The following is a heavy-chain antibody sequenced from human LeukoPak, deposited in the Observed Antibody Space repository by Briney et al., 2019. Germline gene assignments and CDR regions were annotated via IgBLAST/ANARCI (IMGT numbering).Heavy chain of an antibody. CDR1: GYTFTSYY. Sequence: ASVKVPCKASGYTFTSYYIHWVRQAPGQGLEWMGIINPSGGSTTYAQKFQGRVTMTRDTSTSTVYMELSSLRSEDTAVYYCATQTDYYDSGLDYWGQGTLVTVSS. V-gene: IGHV1-46*01. CDR3: ATQTDYYDSGLDY. CDR2: INPSGGST. J-gene: IGHJ4*02. D-gene: IGHD3-22*01.